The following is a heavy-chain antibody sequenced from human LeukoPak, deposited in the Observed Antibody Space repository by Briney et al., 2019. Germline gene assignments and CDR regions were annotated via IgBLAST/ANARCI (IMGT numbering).Heavy chain of an antibody. CDR2: IYYSGST. V-gene: IGHV4-59*12. CDR3: AREVGVRGVIIKENWFDP. Sequence: PSETLSLTCTVSGGSISSYYWSWIRQPPGKGLEWIGYIYYSGSTNYNPSLKSRVTISVDTSKNQFSLKLRSVTAADTAVYYCAREVGVRGVIIKENWFDPWGQGTLVTVSS. D-gene: IGHD3-10*01. CDR1: GGSISSYY. J-gene: IGHJ5*02.